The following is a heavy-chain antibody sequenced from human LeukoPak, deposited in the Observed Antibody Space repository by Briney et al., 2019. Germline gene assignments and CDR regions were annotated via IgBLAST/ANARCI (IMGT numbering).Heavy chain of an antibody. D-gene: IGHD3-10*01. Sequence: PGGSLRLSCAASGFPFSDDWMSWVRQAPGKGLEWVGRIKNKGDGGTTDYAAPVKGRFTISRDDSKNMLYLEMNNLKIEDTAVYYCTPVTMVRDYDYWGQGTLVTVSS. J-gene: IGHJ4*02. CDR2: IKNKGDGGTT. CDR3: TPVTMVRDYDY. CDR1: GFPFSDDW. V-gene: IGHV3-15*01.